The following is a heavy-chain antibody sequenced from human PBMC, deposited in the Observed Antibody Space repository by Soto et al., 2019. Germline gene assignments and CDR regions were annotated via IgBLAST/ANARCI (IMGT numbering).Heavy chain of an antibody. J-gene: IGHJ4*02. CDR2: IKQDGNDK. CDR1: GFSFSSHW. CDR3: DRQSYSSGPQDS. V-gene: IGHV3-7*03. Sequence: GGSLRLSCAASGFSFSSHWMSWVRQAPGKGLEWVANIKQDGNDKRYVDSVKGRFTISSDNAKSSLYLQMNSLRAEDTAVYYCDRQSYSSGPQDSWGQGTLVTVSS. D-gene: IGHD6-19*01.